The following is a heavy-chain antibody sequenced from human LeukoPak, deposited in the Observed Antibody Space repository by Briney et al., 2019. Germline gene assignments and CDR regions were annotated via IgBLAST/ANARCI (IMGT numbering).Heavy chain of an antibody. J-gene: IGHJ4*02. Sequence: PSETLSLTCGVSGGSFSDDFWSWIRQPPGKGLEWIGEINHSGSTNYNPSLKSRVTISVDTSKNQFSLKLSSVTAADTAVYYCARGRWYSGDYWGQGTLVTVSS. D-gene: IGHD1-26*01. V-gene: IGHV4-34*01. CDR2: INHSGST. CDR3: ARGRWYSGDY. CDR1: GGSFSDDF.